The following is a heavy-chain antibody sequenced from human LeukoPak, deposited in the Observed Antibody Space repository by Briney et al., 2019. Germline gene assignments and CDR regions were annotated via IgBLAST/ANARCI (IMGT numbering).Heavy chain of an antibody. CDR2: MNPNSGNI. J-gene: IGHJ4*02. V-gene: IGHV1-8*01. CDR3: VRTAGIFWSGAYYFDS. D-gene: IGHD3-3*01. CDR1: GDSFTNYD. Sequence: GASVKVPCKASGDSFTNYDINWVRQATGQGLEWMGWMNPNSGNIGYAQKFQGRLTMIRNTSINTSYMELRSLTSDDTAVYYCVRTAGIFWSGAYYFDSWGQGTLVTVSS.